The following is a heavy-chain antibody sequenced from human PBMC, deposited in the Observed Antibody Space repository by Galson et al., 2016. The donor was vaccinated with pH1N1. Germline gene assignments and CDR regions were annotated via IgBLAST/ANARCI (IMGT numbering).Heavy chain of an antibody. V-gene: IGHV5-51*01. D-gene: IGHD6-6*01. CDR3: ARHQSSSDDYFFYNMDV. J-gene: IGHJ6*02. CDR1: GYIFSTFW. Sequence: QSGAEVKKPGESLKISCKGSGYIFSTFWIGWVRQMPGKGLEWMGIVYPGDSDTRYNPSFKGQVTISVDKSISTAHLRWSSLKASDSAIYFCARHQSSSDDYFFYNMDVWGQGTTVTVSS. CDR2: VYPGDSDT.